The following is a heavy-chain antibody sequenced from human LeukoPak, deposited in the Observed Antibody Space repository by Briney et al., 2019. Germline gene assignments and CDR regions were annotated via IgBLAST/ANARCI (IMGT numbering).Heavy chain of an antibody. CDR3: ARDVAGSLDY. V-gene: IGHV3-64*04. J-gene: IGHJ4*02. CDR1: GFTFSNYA. CDR2: ISGDGVTT. D-gene: IGHD6-19*01. Sequence: GGSLRLSCSASGFTFSNYAMHWVRQAPGKGLEYVSAISGDGVTTYYADSVKGRFTISRDNSNNTLYLQMNSLRGEDTALYYCARDVAGSLDYWGQGTLVTVSS.